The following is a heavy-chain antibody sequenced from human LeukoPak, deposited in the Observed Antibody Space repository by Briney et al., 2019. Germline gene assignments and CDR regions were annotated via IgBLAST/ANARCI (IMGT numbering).Heavy chain of an antibody. V-gene: IGHV3-9*01. Sequence: GGTLRLSCAASGFTFDDYAMHWVRQAPGKGLEWVSGISWNSGSIGYADSVKGRFTISRDNAKNSLYLQMNSLRAEDTALYYCAKGSHYYDSSGPSFDYWGQGTLVTVSS. D-gene: IGHD3-22*01. J-gene: IGHJ4*02. CDR3: AKGSHYYDSSGPSFDY. CDR2: ISWNSGSI. CDR1: GFTFDDYA.